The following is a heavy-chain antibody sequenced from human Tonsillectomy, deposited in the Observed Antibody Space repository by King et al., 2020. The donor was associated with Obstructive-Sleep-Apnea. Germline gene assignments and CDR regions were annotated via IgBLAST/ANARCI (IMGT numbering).Heavy chain of an antibody. V-gene: IGHV1-8*01. Sequence: VQLVESGAEVKKPGASVKVSCKASGYTFTSYDINWVRQATGQGLEWMGWMNPNSGNTGYVQKFQGRVTMTRNTSINTAYMELSSLRSEDTAVYYCARVMPHARGWFDPWGQGTLVTVSS. J-gene: IGHJ5*02. CDR3: ARVMPHARGWFDP. CDR2: MNPNSGNT. CDR1: GYTFTSYD. D-gene: IGHD2-2*01.